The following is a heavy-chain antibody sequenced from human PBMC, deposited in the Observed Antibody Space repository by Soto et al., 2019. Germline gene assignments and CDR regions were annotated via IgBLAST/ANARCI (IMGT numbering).Heavy chain of an antibody. J-gene: IGHJ4*02. D-gene: IGHD3-10*01. Sequence: GGSLRLSCAASGFTFSNHAMHWVRQAPGKGLEWVAMTWYDGRTQYYADSVKGRFTVSRDNSKSTLYLQMNTLRADDTAVYYRARDPRPYYNPLAYFDYWGQETLATVPS. V-gene: IGHV3-33*01. CDR3: ARDPRPYYNPLAYFDY. CDR1: GFTFSNHA. CDR2: TWYDGRTQ.